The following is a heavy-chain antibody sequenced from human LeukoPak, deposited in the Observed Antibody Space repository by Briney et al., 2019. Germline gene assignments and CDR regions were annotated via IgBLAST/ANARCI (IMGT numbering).Heavy chain of an antibody. D-gene: IGHD6-19*01. V-gene: IGHV3-7*01. CDR2: IKQDGSEK. CDR1: EFILNKYW. CDR3: ARIAVAQTVYFDY. J-gene: IGHJ4*02. Sequence: GGSLRLSCAASEFILNKYWMSWDRQAPGKGLEWVANIKQDGSEKYYVDSVKGRFTTSRDNAKNTLYLQMNSLRAEDTAVYYCARIAVAQTVYFDYWGQGTLVTVSS.